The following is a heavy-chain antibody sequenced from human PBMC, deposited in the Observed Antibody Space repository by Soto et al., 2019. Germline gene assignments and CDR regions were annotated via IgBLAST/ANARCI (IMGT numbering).Heavy chain of an antibody. J-gene: IGHJ4*02. Sequence: GGSLRLSPSASGLTFSRYAMHWVRQAPGKGLEYVSAISSEGGNTYYADSVRGRFTISRDNSKNTLYLQVSSLRLEDTALYYCAASMTAVVSSYTIWGQGTPVTVSS. V-gene: IGHV3-64D*06. CDR2: ISSEGGNT. CDR3: AASMTAVVSSYTI. CDR1: GLTFSRYA. D-gene: IGHD4-4*01.